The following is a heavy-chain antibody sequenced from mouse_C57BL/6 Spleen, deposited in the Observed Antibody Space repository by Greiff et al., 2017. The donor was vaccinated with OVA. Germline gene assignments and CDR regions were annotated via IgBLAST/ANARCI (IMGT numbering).Heavy chain of an antibody. V-gene: IGHV1-69*01. Sequence: VQLQQPGAELVMPGASVKLSCKASGYTFTSYWMHWVKQRPGQGLEWIGEIDPSDSYTNYNQKFKGKSTLTVDKSSSTAYMQLSSLTSEDSAVYYCARWRWSYAMDYWGQGTSVTVSS. D-gene: IGHD2-3*01. CDR2: IDPSDSYT. J-gene: IGHJ4*01. CDR1: GYTFTSYW. CDR3: ARWRWSYAMDY.